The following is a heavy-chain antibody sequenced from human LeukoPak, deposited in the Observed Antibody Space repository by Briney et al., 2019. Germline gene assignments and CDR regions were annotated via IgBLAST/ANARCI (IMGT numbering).Heavy chain of an antibody. J-gene: IGHJ4*02. CDR3: ARVAAAGSLFDY. V-gene: IGHV4-4*07. CDR1: GGAISGYY. D-gene: IGHD6-13*01. Sequence: PSDTLSLTCTVSGGAISGYYWSWIRQPAGKGLEWLGRVYSSGSTKYNPSLESRVTMSVDTSKNQFSLKLNFVTAADTAVYYCARVAAAGSLFDYWGQGTLVTVSS. CDR2: VYSSGST.